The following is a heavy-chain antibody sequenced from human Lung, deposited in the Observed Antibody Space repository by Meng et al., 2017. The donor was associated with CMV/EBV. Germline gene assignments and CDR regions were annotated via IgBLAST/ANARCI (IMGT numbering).Heavy chain of an antibody. D-gene: IGHD2-2*01. CDR3: TRKLLSYYYYDKDV. CDR2: IRSKAYGGTT. CDR1: GFTFGDYA. Sequence: SLTLSCTASGFTFGDYAMSWVRQAAGKGLEWVGFIRSKAYGGTTEYAASVKGRFTIPRDDSKSIAYMQMNSLKTEDTAGNYCTRKLLSYYYYDKDVWGQGTTVTVSS. J-gene: IGHJ6*02. V-gene: IGHV3-49*04.